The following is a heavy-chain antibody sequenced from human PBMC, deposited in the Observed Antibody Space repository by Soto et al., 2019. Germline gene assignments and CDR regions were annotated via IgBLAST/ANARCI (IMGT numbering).Heavy chain of an antibody. V-gene: IGHV3-11*01. CDR2: ISSSGTTI. J-gene: IGHJ4*02. D-gene: IGHD3-10*01. CDR3: ARSRASPIRGLKEFDY. Sequence: GESLKISCAASGFTFSDYYMSWIRQAPGKTLEWISYISSSGTTIHYVDSVRGRVTISRDNARNSLLLQMNSLRAEDTAMYYCARSRASPIRGLKEFDYWGQGTLVTVSS. CDR1: GFTFSDYY.